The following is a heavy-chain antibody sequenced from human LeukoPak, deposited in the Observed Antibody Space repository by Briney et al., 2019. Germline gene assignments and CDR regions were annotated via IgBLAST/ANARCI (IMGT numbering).Heavy chain of an antibody. CDR1: GYTFTNYA. J-gene: IGHJ4*02. CDR2: ISAYNGNT. CDR3: ARDDAAGVATIPFDY. D-gene: IGHD5-12*01. V-gene: IGHV1-18*01. Sequence: ASVKVSCKASGYTFTNYAMNWVRQAPGQGLEWMGWISAYNGNTNYAQKLQGRVTMTTDTSTSTAYMELRSLRSDDTAVYYCARDDAAGVATIPFDYWGQGTLVTVSS.